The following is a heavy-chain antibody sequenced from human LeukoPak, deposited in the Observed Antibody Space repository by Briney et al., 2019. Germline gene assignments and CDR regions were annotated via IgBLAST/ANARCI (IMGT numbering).Heavy chain of an antibody. CDR1: GGSISSYS. J-gene: IGHJ4*02. CDR3: ARSANYGDYGDLDY. CDR2: IYYSGSS. V-gene: IGHV4-59*01. Sequence: SETLSLTCTVSGGSISSYSWSWIRQPPGKGLEWIGHIYYSGSSNHNPSLKSRVTISVDTSKNQFSLKLSSVTAADTAVYYCARSANYGDYGDLDYWGQGTLVTVSS. D-gene: IGHD4-17*01.